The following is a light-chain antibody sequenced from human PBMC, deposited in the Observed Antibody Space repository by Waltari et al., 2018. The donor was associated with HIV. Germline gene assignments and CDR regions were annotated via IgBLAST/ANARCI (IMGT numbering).Light chain of an antibody. Sequence: SYELTQPPSVSVSPGQTASITCSGDKLGDKYACWYQQKPGQSPVLVIYQESKRPSGIPERFSGSNSGNTATLTISGTQAMDEADYYCQAWDSSTEVFGGGTKLTVL. CDR2: QES. CDR3: QAWDSSTEV. CDR1: KLGDKY. J-gene: IGLJ2*01. V-gene: IGLV3-1*01.